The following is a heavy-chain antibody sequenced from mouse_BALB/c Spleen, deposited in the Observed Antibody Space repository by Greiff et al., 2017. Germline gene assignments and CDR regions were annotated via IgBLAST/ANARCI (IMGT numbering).Heavy chain of an antibody. V-gene: IGHV1-26*01. J-gene: IGHJ4*01. CDR2: INPYNGGT. CDR1: GYSFTGYT. D-gene: IGHD2-14*01. CDR3: ARRRDRYGAMDY. Sequence: EVQLQQSGPELVKPGASMKISCKASGYSFTGYTMNWVKQSHGQNLEWIGRINPYNGGTSYNQKFKGKATLTVDKSSSTAYMELLSLTSEDSAVYYCARRRDRYGAMDYWGQGTSVTVSS.